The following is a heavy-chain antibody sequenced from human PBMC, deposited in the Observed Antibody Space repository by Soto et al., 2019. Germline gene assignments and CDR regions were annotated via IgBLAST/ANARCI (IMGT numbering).Heavy chain of an antibody. J-gene: IGHJ6*02. Sequence: SGTLALTCTVSGGSISSYYWSWIRQPAGKGLEWIGLIYTSGSTNYNPSLKSRVTMSVDTSKNQLSLKLTSVTAADTAVYYCERDLRFEGRDYADYLGYGLDVWGQGPTVTLSS. CDR2: IYTSGST. CDR3: ERDLRFEGRDYADYLGYGLDV. CDR1: GGSISSYY. V-gene: IGHV4-4*07. D-gene: IGHD4-17*01.